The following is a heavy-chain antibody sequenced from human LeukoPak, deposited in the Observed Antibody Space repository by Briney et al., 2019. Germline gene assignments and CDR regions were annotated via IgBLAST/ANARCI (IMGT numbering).Heavy chain of an antibody. V-gene: IGHV3-53*01. CDR2: IYSGGST. J-gene: IGHJ4*02. Sequence: GGSLRLSCAASGFTFSNYAMTWVRQAPGKGLEWVSVIYSGGSTYYADSVKGRFTISRDNSKNTLYLQMNSLRAEDTAVYYCAGGVYGDSPKYWGQGTLVTVSS. D-gene: IGHD4-17*01. CDR1: GFTFSNYA. CDR3: AGGVYGDSPKY.